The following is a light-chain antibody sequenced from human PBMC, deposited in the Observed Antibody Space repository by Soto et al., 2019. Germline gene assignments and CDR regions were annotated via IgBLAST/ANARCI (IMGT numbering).Light chain of an antibody. Sequence: EIVLTQSPGTLSLSPGERATLSCRASQSISSSSLTWYQQKPGQAPRLLIYGASSRATGIPDRFSGSGSGTDFTLTISRLEPEDFAVYYCQQYGSSWYTFGQGTKLEIK. J-gene: IGKJ2*01. CDR3: QQYGSSWYT. V-gene: IGKV3-20*01. CDR1: QSISSSS. CDR2: GAS.